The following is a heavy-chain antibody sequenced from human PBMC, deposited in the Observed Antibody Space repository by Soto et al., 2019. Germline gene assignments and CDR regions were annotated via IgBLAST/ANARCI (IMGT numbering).Heavy chain of an antibody. D-gene: IGHD3-3*01. Sequence: SETLSLTCAVYGGSFSGYYWSWIRQPPGKGLEWIGEINHSGSTNYNPSLKSRVTISVDTSKNQFSLKLSSVTAADTAVYYCARGRPTYYDFWSGYPAEYYFESWGPGPLVT. CDR3: ARGRPTYYDFWSGYPAEYYFES. CDR2: INHSGST. CDR1: GGSFSGYY. V-gene: IGHV4-34*01. J-gene: IGHJ4*02.